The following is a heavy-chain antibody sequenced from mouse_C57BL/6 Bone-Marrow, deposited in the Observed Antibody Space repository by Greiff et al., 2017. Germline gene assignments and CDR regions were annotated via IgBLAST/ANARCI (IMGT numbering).Heavy chain of an antibody. D-gene: IGHD2-5*01. CDR2: IYPRSGNT. CDR1: GYTFTSYC. Sequence: VQLQQSGAELARPGASVKLSCKASGYTFTSYCISWVKQRPGQGLEWIGEIYPRSGNTYYNEKFKGKATLTADKSSSTAYMELRSLTSEDSAVYFCARNCSYYSSYFDYWGQGTTLTVSS. V-gene: IGHV1-81*01. CDR3: ARNCSYYSSYFDY. J-gene: IGHJ2*01.